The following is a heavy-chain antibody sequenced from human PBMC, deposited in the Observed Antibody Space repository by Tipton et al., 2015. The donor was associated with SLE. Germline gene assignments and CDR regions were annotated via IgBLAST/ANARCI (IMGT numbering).Heavy chain of an antibody. D-gene: IGHD1-14*01. Sequence: GSLRLSCAASGFTFSDYYMSWIRQAPGKGLEWVSYISSSSSYTNYADSVKGRFTISRDNAKNSLYLQMNSLRAEDTAVYYCAKDAPPGALDYWGQGTLVTVSS. CDR3: AKDAPPGALDY. CDR2: ISSSSSYT. V-gene: IGHV3-11*06. J-gene: IGHJ4*02. CDR1: GFTFSDYY.